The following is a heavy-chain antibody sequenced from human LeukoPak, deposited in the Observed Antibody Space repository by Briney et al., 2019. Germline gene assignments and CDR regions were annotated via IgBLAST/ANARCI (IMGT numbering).Heavy chain of an antibody. CDR3: ARSSSNRYYYYYMDV. Sequence: SETLSLTCTVSGGSISSSSYYWGWIRQPPGKGLEWIGSIYYSGSTYYNPSLKSRVTISVDTSKNQFSLKLSSVTAADTAVYYCARSSSNRYYYYYMDVWGKGTTVTVSS. CDR1: GGSISSSSYY. CDR2: IYYSGST. J-gene: IGHJ6*03. D-gene: IGHD6-13*01. V-gene: IGHV4-39*01.